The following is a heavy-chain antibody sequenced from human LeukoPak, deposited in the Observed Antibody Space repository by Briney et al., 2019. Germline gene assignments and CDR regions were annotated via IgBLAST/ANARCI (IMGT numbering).Heavy chain of an antibody. CDR1: GITFSSYG. CDR3: ARARDIWVISYFDY. J-gene: IGHJ4*02. Sequence: GGSLRLSCAASGITFSSYGMSWVRQAPGKGLEWVSSISSTGGTTYYADSVKGRFTISRDNAKNSLYLQMNSLRAEDTAVYYCARARDIWVISYFDYWGQGTLVTVSS. CDR2: ISSTGGTT. V-gene: IGHV3-23*01. D-gene: IGHD3-22*01.